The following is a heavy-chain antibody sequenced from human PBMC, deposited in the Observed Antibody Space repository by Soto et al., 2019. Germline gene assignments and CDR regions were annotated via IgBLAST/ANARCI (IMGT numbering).Heavy chain of an antibody. CDR2: IYYSGST. Sequence: SETLSLTCTVSGGSISRSSYYWVWIRQPPGKGLEWIGSIYYSGSTYYNPSLKSRVTISVDTSKNQFSLKLSSVTAADTAVYYCACIFSGGYGYGFYYYGMDVWGQGTTVTVSS. D-gene: IGHD5-18*01. J-gene: IGHJ6*02. CDR3: ACIFSGGYGYGFYYYGMDV. V-gene: IGHV4-39*01. CDR1: GGSISRSSYY.